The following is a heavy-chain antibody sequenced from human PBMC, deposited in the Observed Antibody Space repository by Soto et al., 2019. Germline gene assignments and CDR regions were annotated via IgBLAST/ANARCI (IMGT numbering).Heavy chain of an antibody. J-gene: IGHJ4*02. V-gene: IGHV4-31*03. Sequence: QVQLQESGPGLVKPSQTLSLTCTVSGGSISSGGYYWSWIRQHPGKGLEWIGYIYYSGSTYYNPSLQSRVTISVDTSKNQFSLKLSSVTAADTAVYYCAGLWLQEEYYFDYWGQGTLVTVSS. CDR1: GGSISSGGYY. CDR3: AGLWLQEEYYFDY. CDR2: IYYSGST. D-gene: IGHD5-18*01.